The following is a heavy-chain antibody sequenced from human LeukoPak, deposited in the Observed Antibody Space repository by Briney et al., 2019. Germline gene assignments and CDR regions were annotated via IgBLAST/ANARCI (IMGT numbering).Heavy chain of an antibody. CDR1: GVSFSGYY. Sequence: SETLSLTCAVYGVSFSGYYWSWIRQPPGKGLEWIGEINHSGSTNYNPSLKSRVTISVDTSKNQFSLKLSSVTAADTAVYYCARGRRYYDFWSGYYTHFDYWGQGTLVTVSS. CDR2: INHSGST. V-gene: IGHV4-34*01. J-gene: IGHJ4*02. D-gene: IGHD3-3*01. CDR3: ARGRRYYDFWSGYYTHFDY.